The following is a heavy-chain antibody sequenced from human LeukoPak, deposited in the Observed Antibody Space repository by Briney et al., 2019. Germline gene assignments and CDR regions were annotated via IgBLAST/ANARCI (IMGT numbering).Heavy chain of an antibody. J-gene: IGHJ5*02. CDR3: ARDQSGTGQDWFDP. CDR1: GFTFSSYS. D-gene: IGHD1-1*01. CDR2: ISSSSSYI. V-gene: IGHV3-21*01. Sequence: GGSLRLSCAASGFTFSSYSMNWVRQAPGKGLEWVSSISSSSSYIYYADSVKGRFTISRDNAKNSLYLQMNSLRAEDTAVYYCARDQSGTGQDWFDPWGQGTLVSVSS.